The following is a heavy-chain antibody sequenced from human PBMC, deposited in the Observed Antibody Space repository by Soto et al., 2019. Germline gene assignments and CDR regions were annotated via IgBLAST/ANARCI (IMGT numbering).Heavy chain of an antibody. CDR1: GNIFTSQY. D-gene: IGHD3-3*01. V-gene: IGHV1-46*03. CDR3: FRDVGD. CDR2: INPSGGRT. J-gene: IGHJ4*02. Sequence: QVQLVQSGAEVKKPGASVKVSCKVSGNIFTSQYMHWVRQAPGQGLEWMAMINPSGGRTSYAQMFQGRVTMTRDTSTSTVHMELSSLRSEDTAVYYRFRDVGDWGQGTLVTVSS.